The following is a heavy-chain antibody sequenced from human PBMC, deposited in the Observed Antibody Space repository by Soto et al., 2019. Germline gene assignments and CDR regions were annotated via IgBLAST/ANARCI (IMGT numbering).Heavy chain of an antibody. CDR3: AREVGALKRHYFDY. Sequence: PGGSLRLSCAASGFTFNNYAMSWVRQAPGKGLEWVSYISGSGGSTYYADSVKGRFTISRDNSKNTLYLEMTNMRPEDTAMYFCAREVGALKRHYFDYWGQGALVTVSS. V-gene: IGHV3-23*01. J-gene: IGHJ4*02. CDR1: GFTFNNYA. D-gene: IGHD3-16*01. CDR2: ISGSGGST.